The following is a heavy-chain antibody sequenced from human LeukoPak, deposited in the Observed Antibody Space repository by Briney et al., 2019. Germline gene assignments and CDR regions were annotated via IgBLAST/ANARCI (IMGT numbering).Heavy chain of an antibody. V-gene: IGHV4-34*01. Sequence: PSETLSLTCAVYGGSFSGYYWSWIRQPPGKGLEWIGYIYHSGSTYYNPSLKSRVTISVDTSKNQFSLKLSSVTAADTAVYYCARGRRCLDYWGQGTLVTVSS. J-gene: IGHJ4*02. CDR3: ARGRRCLDY. CDR2: IYHSGST. D-gene: IGHD2-2*01. CDR1: GGSFSGYY.